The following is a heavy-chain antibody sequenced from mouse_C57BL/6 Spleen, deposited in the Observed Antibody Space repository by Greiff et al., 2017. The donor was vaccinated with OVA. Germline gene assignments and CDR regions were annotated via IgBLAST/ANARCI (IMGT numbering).Heavy chain of an antibody. V-gene: IGHV2-5*01. D-gene: IGHD3-3*01. CDR3: AKIGGYAMDY. CDR1: GFSLTSYG. Sequence: VQLQESGPGLVQPSQSLSITCTVSGFSLTSYGVHWVRQSPGTGLEWLGVIWRGGSTDYNAAFMSRLSITKDNSKSQVFFKMNRLQADDTAIYYCAKIGGYAMDYWGQGTSVTVSS. J-gene: IGHJ4*01. CDR2: IWRGGST.